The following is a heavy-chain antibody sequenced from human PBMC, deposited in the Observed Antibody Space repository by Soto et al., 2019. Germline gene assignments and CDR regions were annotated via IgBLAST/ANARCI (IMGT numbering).Heavy chain of an antibody. CDR2: ISAYNGNT. CDR1: GYTFTSYG. Sequence: ASVKVSCKASGYTFTSYGISWVRQAPGQGLEWMGWISAYNGNTNYAQKLQGRVTMTTDTSTSTAYMELRSLRAEDTAVYYCAKGLDYYDSSGCDYWGQGTLVTVSS. J-gene: IGHJ4*02. D-gene: IGHD3-22*01. V-gene: IGHV1-18*01. CDR3: AKGLDYYDSSGCDY.